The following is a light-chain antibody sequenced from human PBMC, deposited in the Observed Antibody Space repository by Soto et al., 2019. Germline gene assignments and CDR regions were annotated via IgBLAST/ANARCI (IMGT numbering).Light chain of an antibody. CDR2: GAS. J-gene: IGKJ2*01. Sequence: EIVLTQSPGTLSLSPGERATLSCRASLSVSSSYLAWYKQKPGQAPRLLIYGASSRATGIPDRVSGSGSETDFTLTISRLEPEDFAVYYCQQYCSSPYTFGQGTKLEIK. V-gene: IGKV3-20*01. CDR3: QQYCSSPYT. CDR1: LSVSSSY.